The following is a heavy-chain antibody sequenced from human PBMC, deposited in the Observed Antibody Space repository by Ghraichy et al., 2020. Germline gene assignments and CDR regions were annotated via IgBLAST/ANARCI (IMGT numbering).Heavy chain of an antibody. Sequence: GESLRLSCAASGFTFSTYSMNWVRQAPGKGLEWVSYISSSSSTIYYGDFVKGRFTISRDNAKNLLYLQVNSLRAEDTAVYYCARVQYCSSTNCPWYFDLWGRGTLVTVSS. CDR2: ISSSSSTI. D-gene: IGHD2-2*01. V-gene: IGHV3-48*01. CDR1: GFTFSTYS. J-gene: IGHJ2*01. CDR3: ARVQYCSSTNCPWYFDL.